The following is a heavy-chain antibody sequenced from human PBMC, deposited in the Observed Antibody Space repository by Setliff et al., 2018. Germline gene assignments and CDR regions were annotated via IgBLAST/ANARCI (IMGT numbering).Heavy chain of an antibody. J-gene: IGHJ6*03. CDR2: IKQDGSEK. D-gene: IGHD3-10*02. Sequence: GGSLRLSCAASGFTFSSYWMTWVRQAPGKGLEWVANIKQDGSEKYYVDSVKGRFTLSRDNAKNSLYLQMNSLRAEDTAVYYCVRDDVRGYYMDVWGKGTTVTVSS. CDR3: VRDDVRGYYMDV. CDR1: GFTFSSYW. V-gene: IGHV3-7*01.